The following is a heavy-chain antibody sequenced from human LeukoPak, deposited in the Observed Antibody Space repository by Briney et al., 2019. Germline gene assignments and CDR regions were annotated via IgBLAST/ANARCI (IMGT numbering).Heavy chain of an antibody. Sequence: SLKVSCTASGYTFSGYGISRVRQAPGQGLEWMGWISAYNGNTTYAQNLHGRVTLTTDTSTSIAYMALTSLRSDDTAVYFCARADGTVIRHDLDYWGQGTLVTVSS. CDR1: GYTFSGYG. J-gene: IGHJ4*02. D-gene: IGHD3-10*01. V-gene: IGHV1-18*01. CDR2: ISAYNGNT. CDR3: ARADGTVIRHDLDY.